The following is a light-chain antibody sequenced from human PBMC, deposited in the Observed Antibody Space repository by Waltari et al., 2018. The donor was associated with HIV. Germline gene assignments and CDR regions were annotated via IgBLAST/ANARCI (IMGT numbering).Light chain of an antibody. V-gene: IGKV3-20*01. CDR3: QQYGASPRT. J-gene: IGKJ1*01. Sequence: EIVLTQSPGTLSLSPEERATLSCRASQSVSSRSLAWYQQRPGQAPRLLISGASSRATGIPDRFSGSGSGTDFTLTISRLEPEDFAVYYCQQYGASPRTFGQGTKVEIK. CDR1: QSVSSRS. CDR2: GAS.